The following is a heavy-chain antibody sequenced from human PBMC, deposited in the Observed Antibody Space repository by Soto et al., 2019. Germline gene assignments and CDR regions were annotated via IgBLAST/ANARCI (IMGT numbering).Heavy chain of an antibody. CDR2: IWYDGSNK. CDR3: ARDHYSTHVYYIYV. J-gene: IGHJ6*03. Sequence: GGSLRLSCAASGFTFSSYGMHWVRQAPGKGLEWVAVIWYDGSNKYYADSVKGRFTISRDNSKNTLYLQTNSLRAEDTAVYYCARDHYSTHVYYIYVWGKGTTVTVSS. V-gene: IGHV3-33*01. CDR1: GFTFSSYG. D-gene: IGHD4-4*01.